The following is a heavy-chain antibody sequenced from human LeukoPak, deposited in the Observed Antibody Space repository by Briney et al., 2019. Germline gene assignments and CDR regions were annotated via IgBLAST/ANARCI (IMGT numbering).Heavy chain of an antibody. CDR1: GFTFDDYG. CDR2: INWNGGST. Sequence: GGSLRLSCAASGFTFDDYGMSWVRQAPGKGLEWVSGINWNGGSTGYADSVKGRFTISRDNAKSSLYLQMNSLRAEDTALYYCARGEGSVPYYMDVWGKGTTVTVSS. V-gene: IGHV3-20*04. CDR3: ARGEGSVPYYMDV. D-gene: IGHD2-2*01. J-gene: IGHJ6*03.